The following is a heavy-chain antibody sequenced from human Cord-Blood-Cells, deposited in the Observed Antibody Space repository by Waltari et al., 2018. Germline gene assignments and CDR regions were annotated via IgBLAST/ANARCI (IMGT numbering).Heavy chain of an antibody. Sequence: QVQLQQWGAGLLKPSETLSLTCAVYGGSFSGYYWSWIRQPPGKGLEWIGEINHSGSTNYTPSLKGRVTISVDTSKNQFSLKLSSVTAADTAVYYCARVLQRYFDLWGRGTLVTVSS. CDR1: GGSFSGYY. CDR2: INHSGST. J-gene: IGHJ2*01. CDR3: ARVLQRYFDL. V-gene: IGHV4-34*01.